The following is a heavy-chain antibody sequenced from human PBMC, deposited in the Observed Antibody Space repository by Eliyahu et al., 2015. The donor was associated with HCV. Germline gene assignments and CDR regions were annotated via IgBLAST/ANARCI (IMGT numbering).Heavy chain of an antibody. Sequence: QLQLQESGPGLVKPSETLSLTCTVSGGSISSSSYYWGWIRQPPGKGLEWIGSIYYSGSTYYNPSLKSRVTISVDTSKNQFSLKLSSVTAADTAVYYCVDYVWGSYPDYWGQGTLVTVSS. J-gene: IGHJ4*02. CDR3: VDYVWGSYPDY. CDR2: IYYSGST. V-gene: IGHV4-39*01. D-gene: IGHD3-16*02. CDR1: GGSISSSSYY.